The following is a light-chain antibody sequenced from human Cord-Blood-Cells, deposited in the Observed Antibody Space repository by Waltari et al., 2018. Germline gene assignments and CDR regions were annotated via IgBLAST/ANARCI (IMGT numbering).Light chain of an antibody. CDR1: QSVSSN. V-gene: IGKV3-15*01. Sequence: EIVMTQSPATLSVSPGERATLSCRASQSVSSNLAWYQQKPGQAPRLLIYGASTRATGIPARFSCSGSGTEFTLTISSLQSEDFAAYYCQQYNNWPLTFGGGTKVEIK. J-gene: IGKJ4*01. CDR3: QQYNNWPLT. CDR2: GAS.